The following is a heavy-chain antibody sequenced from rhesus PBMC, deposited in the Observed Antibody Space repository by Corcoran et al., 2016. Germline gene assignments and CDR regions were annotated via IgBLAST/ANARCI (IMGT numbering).Heavy chain of an antibody. CDR2: ISGSGGST. CDR3: ARSVNSGSYYPEYFEF. Sequence: QLQLQESGPGLVKPSETLSLTCAVSGGSISSNYWSWIRQPPGKGLEWIGRISGSGGSTDYNPSINSRVTISTDTSKNQFSMKLSSVTAADTAVYYCARSVNSGSYYPEYFEFWGQGALVTVSS. V-gene: IGHV4-173*01. D-gene: IGHD3-16*01. CDR1: GGSISSNY. J-gene: IGHJ1*01.